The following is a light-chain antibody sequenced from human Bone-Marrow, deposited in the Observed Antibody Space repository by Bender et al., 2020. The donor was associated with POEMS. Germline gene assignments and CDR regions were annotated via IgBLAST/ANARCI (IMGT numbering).Light chain of an antibody. CDR2: NNN. CDR1: SSNIGSNN. Sequence: QSVLTQPPSASGTPGQRLTISCSGSSSNIGSNNVNWYQQLPGTAPKLLIYNNNQRPSGVPDRFSGSKSGNTASLTVSGLQAEDEADYYCCSYAGSSTLVFGGGTKLTVL. CDR3: CSYAGSSTLV. V-gene: IGLV1-44*01. J-gene: IGLJ2*01.